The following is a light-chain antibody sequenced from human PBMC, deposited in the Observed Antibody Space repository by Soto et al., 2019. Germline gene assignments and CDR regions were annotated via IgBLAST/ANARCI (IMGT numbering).Light chain of an antibody. J-gene: IGKJ1*01. CDR3: QQYGSSPRT. CDR2: GAS. CDR1: QSVSSNF. Sequence: EIVLTQSPGTLSLSPGERATLSCRASQSVSSNFLAWYQQKPGQTPRLLIYGASNRATGIPDKLNGSGSGTDFTLTISRLEPEDFAMYYCQQYGSSPRTFGQGTKVDIK. V-gene: IGKV3-20*01.